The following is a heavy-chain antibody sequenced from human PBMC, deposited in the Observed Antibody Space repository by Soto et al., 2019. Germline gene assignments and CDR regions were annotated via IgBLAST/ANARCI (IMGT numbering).Heavy chain of an antibody. CDR3: ARSGFDTIIAVAGPAQDYFDY. V-gene: IGHV3-30-3*01. D-gene: IGHD6-19*01. CDR2: ISYDGSNK. J-gene: IGHJ4*02. Sequence: QVQLVESGGGVVQPGRSLRLSCAASGFTFSSYAMHWVRQAPGKGLEWVAVISYDGSNKYYADSVKGRFTISRDNSKNTLYLQMNSLRAEDTAVYYCARSGFDTIIAVAGPAQDYFDYWGQGTLVTVSS. CDR1: GFTFSSYA.